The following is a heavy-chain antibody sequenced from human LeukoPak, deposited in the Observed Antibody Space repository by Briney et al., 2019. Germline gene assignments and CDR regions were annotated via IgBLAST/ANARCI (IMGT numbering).Heavy chain of an antibody. CDR1: GGTFSSYA. J-gene: IGHJ4*02. CDR2: IIPIFGTA. V-gene: IGHV1-69*05. Sequence: ASVKVSCKASGGTFSSYAISWVRQAPGQGLEWMGGIIPIFGTANYAQKFQGRVTITTDESTSTAYMELSSLRSEDTAVDYCARDLLYYDILTCYYSSYYFDYWGQGTLVTVSS. D-gene: IGHD3-9*01. CDR3: ARDLLYYDILTCYYSSYYFDY.